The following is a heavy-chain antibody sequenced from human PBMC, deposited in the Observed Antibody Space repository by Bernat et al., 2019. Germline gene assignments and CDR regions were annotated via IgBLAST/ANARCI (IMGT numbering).Heavy chain of an antibody. V-gene: IGHV3-11*05. J-gene: IGHJ1*01. CDR1: GFTFSDYY. D-gene: IGHD6-6*01. CDR3: AKWRDSSSSEH. CDR2: ISSSSSYT. Sequence: QVQLVESGGGLVKPGGSLRLSCAASGFTFSDYYMSWIRQAPGKGLEWVSYISSSSSYTNYADSVKGRFTISRDNAKNSLYLQMNSLRAEDTAVYYCAKWRDSSSSEHWGQGTLVTVSS.